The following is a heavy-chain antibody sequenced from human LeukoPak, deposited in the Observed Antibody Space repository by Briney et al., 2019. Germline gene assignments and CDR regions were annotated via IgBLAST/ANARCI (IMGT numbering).Heavy chain of an antibody. J-gene: IGHJ5*02. CDR3: ARPELPLYSSSSGSWFDP. Sequence: GGSLRLSCAASGFTFSDYYMSWIRQAPGKGLEWVSYISSSGSTIYYAASVKGRSTISRDNAKNSLYLQMNSLRAEDTAVYYCARPELPLYSSSSGSWFDPWGQGTLVTVSS. D-gene: IGHD6-6*01. V-gene: IGHV3-11*04. CDR2: ISSSGSTI. CDR1: GFTFSDYY.